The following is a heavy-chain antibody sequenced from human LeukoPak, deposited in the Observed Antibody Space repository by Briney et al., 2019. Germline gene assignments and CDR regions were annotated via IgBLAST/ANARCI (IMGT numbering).Heavy chain of an antibody. V-gene: IGHV1-69*13. CDR3: ARSLRVRSAYFDY. CDR1: GGTFSSYA. Sequence: SVKVSCKASGGTFSSYAISWVRQAPGQGLEWMGGIIPIFGTANYAQKFQGRVTITADESTSTAYMELSSLRSEDTAVYCCARSLRVRSAYFDYWGQGTLVTVSS. J-gene: IGHJ4*02. D-gene: IGHD3-10*01. CDR2: IIPIFGTA.